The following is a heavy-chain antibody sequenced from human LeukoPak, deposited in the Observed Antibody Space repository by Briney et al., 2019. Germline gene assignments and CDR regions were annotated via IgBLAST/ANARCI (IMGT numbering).Heavy chain of an antibody. J-gene: IGHJ4*02. CDR1: GFTFSNYA. CDR3: ARLKAVAGMNLPPDY. D-gene: IGHD6-19*01. Sequence: GGSLRLSCAASGFTFSNYAMHWVRQAPGKELEWVALISYDGSNRDYADSVKGRFAISRDDSKNTLYLQMNSLRAEDTAVYYCARLKAVAGMNLPPDYWGQGTLVTVSS. CDR2: ISYDGSNR. V-gene: IGHV3-30*09.